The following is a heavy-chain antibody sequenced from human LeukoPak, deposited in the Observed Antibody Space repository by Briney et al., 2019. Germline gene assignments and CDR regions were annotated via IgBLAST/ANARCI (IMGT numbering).Heavy chain of an antibody. CDR1: GGSISNYY. CDR2: ICPGGDT. Sequence: PSETLSLTCIVSGGSISNYYWSWIRQPPGKGLEWIGYICPGGDTNYNPSLKSRVTISVDTSKNQFSLKLSSVTAADTAVYYCARASYYDSSGYYWAAFDIWGQGTMVTVSS. CDR3: ARASYYDSSGYYWAAFDI. D-gene: IGHD3-22*01. J-gene: IGHJ3*02. V-gene: IGHV4-59*01.